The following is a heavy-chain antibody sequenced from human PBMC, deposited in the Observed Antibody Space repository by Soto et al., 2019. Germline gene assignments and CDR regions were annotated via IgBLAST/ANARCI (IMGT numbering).Heavy chain of an antibody. CDR2: IYYSGST. CDR1: GGSVSSGSYY. CDR3: ARGARGAMVTVWFDP. D-gene: IGHD5-18*01. J-gene: IGHJ5*02. Sequence: QVQLQESGPGLVKPSETLSLTCTVSGGSVSSGSYYWSWIRQPPGKGLEWIGYIYYSGSTNYNPSLKSRVTISVDTSKNQFSLKLSSVTAADTAVYYCARGARGAMVTVWFDPWGQGTLVTVSS. V-gene: IGHV4-61*01.